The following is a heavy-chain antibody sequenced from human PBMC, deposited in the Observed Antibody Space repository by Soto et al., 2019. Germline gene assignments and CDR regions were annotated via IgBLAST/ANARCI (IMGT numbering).Heavy chain of an antibody. J-gene: IGHJ4*02. CDR3: ASRPIVVVPVAFDY. CDR2: ISGSGGST. CDR1: GFTFSSYA. Sequence: PGGSLRLPWAASGFTFSSYAMRWGRQAPGKGLEWVSAISGSGGSTYYADSVKGRFTISRDNSKNTLYLQMNSLRAEDTAVYYCASRPIVVVPVAFDYWGQRTLVTVSS. V-gene: IGHV3-23*01. D-gene: IGHD2-2*01.